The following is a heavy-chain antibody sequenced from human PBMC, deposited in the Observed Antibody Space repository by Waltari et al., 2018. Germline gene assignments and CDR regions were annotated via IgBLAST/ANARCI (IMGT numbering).Heavy chain of an antibody. D-gene: IGHD2-2*01. V-gene: IGHV4-59*11. Sequence: QVQLQESGPGQVKPSETLSLTCDVSRGSIRSHYWSWIRRPPGKGLEWIGYVYSNGATNYDPSLMGRVTISVDTAKNQFSLKLTSVTAADTAVYYCARDRVVPADEPDYYGLDVWGQGTTVTVSS. CDR1: RGSIRSHY. J-gene: IGHJ6*02. CDR3: ARDRVVPADEPDYYGLDV. CDR2: VYSNGAT.